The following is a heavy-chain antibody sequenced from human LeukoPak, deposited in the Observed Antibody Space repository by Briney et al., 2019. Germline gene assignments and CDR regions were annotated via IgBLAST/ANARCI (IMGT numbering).Heavy chain of an antibody. J-gene: IGHJ4*02. Sequence: PGGSLRLSCAASGFTFSSYAMSWVRQAPGKGLEWVSAISGSGGSTYYADSVKGRFTISRDNSKNTLYLQMNSLRAEDTAVCYCAKAVTYYYDSSGYFDYWGQGTLVTVSS. CDR3: AKAVTYYYDSSGYFDY. V-gene: IGHV3-23*01. CDR2: ISGSGGST. D-gene: IGHD3-22*01. CDR1: GFTFSSYA.